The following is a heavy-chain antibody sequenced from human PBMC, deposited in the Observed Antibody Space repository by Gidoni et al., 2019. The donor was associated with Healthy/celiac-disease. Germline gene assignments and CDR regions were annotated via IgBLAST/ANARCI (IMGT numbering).Heavy chain of an antibody. J-gene: IGHJ4*02. CDR3: ARVRVLWGSGSPPNYYFDY. Sequence: QVQLQESGPGLVKPSETLSLTCTVSGGSISSYYWSWIRQPPGKGLEWIGYIYYSGSTNYNPSLKSRVTISVDTSKNQFSLKLSSVTAADTAVYYCARVRVLWGSGSPPNYYFDYWGQGTLVTVSS. CDR2: IYYSGST. CDR1: GGSISSYY. D-gene: IGHD3-10*01. V-gene: IGHV4-59*01.